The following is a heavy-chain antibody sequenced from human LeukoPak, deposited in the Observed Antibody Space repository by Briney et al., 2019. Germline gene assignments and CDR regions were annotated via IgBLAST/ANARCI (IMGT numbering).Heavy chain of an antibody. CDR2: INHSGST. V-gene: IGHV4-39*07. D-gene: IGHD2-15*01. CDR1: GGSISSSSYY. CDR3: ARLVVNCSGGSCHATHFDY. J-gene: IGHJ4*02. Sequence: SETLSLTCTVFGGSISSSSYYWSWIRQPPGKGLEWIGEINHSGSTNYNPSLKSRVTISVDTSKNQFSLKLSSVTAADTAVYYCARLVVNCSGGSCHATHFDYWGQGTLVTVSS.